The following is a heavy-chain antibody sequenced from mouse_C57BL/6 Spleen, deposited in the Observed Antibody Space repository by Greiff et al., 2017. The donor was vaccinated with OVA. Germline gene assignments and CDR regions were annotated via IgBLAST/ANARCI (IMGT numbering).Heavy chain of an antibody. CDR1: GFSLSTSGMG. D-gene: IGHD2-4*01. CDR3: ARRAQCYYDYDDYAMDY. Sequence: QVTLKESGPGILQSSQTLSLTCSFSGFSLSTSGMGVSWIRQPSGKGLEWLAHIYWDDDKRYNPSLKSRPTISKDPSRTQVFLKITSVDTADTATNYCARRAQCYYDYDDYAMDYWGQGTSVTVSS. CDR2: IYWDDDK. V-gene: IGHV8-12*01. J-gene: IGHJ4*01.